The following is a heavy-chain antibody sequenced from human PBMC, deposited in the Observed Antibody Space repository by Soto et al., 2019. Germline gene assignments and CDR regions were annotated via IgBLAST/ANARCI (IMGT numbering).Heavy chain of an antibody. CDR3: ARPKRSTYDSSGLLDY. CDR2: ISAYNGDT. Sequence: ASVKVSCKASAYTFTTYGISWVRQAPGQGLEGMGWISAYNGDTKYAQNVQDRVSMTTDTPMSTAYMELRSLRSDDTAVYYCARPKRSTYDSSGLLDYWGQGTLVTVSS. V-gene: IGHV1-18*01. CDR1: AYTFTTYG. J-gene: IGHJ4*02. D-gene: IGHD3-22*01.